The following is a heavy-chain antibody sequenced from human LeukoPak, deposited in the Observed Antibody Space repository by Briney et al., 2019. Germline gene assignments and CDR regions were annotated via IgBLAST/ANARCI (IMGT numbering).Heavy chain of an antibody. CDR3: AKDQGIAVAGEFDY. J-gene: IGHJ4*02. CDR2: FSGSGGST. V-gene: IGHV3-23*01. D-gene: IGHD6-19*01. Sequence: QPGGSLRLSCAASGFTFSSYAMSWVRQVPGKGLEWVSAFSGSGGSTYYADSVKGRFTISGDNSKNTLYLQMNSLRAEDTAVYYCAKDQGIAVAGEFDYWGQGTLVTVSS. CDR1: GFTFSSYA.